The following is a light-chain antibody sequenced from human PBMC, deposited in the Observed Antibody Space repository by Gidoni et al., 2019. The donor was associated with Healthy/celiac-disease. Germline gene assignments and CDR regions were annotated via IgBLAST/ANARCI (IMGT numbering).Light chain of an antibody. CDR1: QSISSW. V-gene: IGKV1-5*03. Sequence: DIQMIQSPSTLAASVGDRVTITCRASQSISSWLAWYQQKPGKAPKLLIYKASSLESGVPARFSGSGSGTEFTLTISSLQPDDFATYYCQQYNSDWTFGQGTKVEIK. J-gene: IGKJ1*01. CDR2: KAS. CDR3: QQYNSDWT.